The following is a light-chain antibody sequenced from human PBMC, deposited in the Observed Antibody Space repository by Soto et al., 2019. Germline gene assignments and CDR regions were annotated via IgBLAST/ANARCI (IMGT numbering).Light chain of an antibody. Sequence: QSALTQPRSVSGSPGQSVTISCTGTSSDVGVYNYVSWYQQYPGKAPKIMIYDVSKRPSGVPDRFSGSKSDNTASLTISGLQAEDEADYYCCSYEGSYTFVLGIGTKVTVL. V-gene: IGLV2-11*01. CDR2: DVS. J-gene: IGLJ1*01. CDR1: SSDVGVYNY. CDR3: CSYEGSYTFV.